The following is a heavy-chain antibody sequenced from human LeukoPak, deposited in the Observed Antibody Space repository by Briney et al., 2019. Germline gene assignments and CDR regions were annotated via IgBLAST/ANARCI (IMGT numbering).Heavy chain of an antibody. CDR3: ARGYCSSTSCYRVGVNWFDP. CDR1: GGTFSSYA. Sequence: GASVKVSCKASGGTFSSYAISWVRQAPGQGLEWMGGIIPIFGTANYAQKFQGRVTITADESTSTAYMELSSLRSEDTAVYYCARGYCSSTSCYRVGVNWFDPWGQGTLVTVSS. V-gene: IGHV1-69*01. CDR2: IIPIFGTA. J-gene: IGHJ5*02. D-gene: IGHD2-2*01.